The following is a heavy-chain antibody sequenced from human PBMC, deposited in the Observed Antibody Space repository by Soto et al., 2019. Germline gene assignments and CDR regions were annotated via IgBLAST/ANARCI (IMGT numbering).Heavy chain of an antibody. Sequence: QVQLVESGGGVVQPGRSLRLSCAASGFTFSSYAMHWVRQAPGKGLDWVAVISYDGSNKYYADSVKGRFTISRDNSKNTLYLQMNSLRAEDTAVSYCARPLWRNDYNWGYFDLWGRGTLVTVSS. D-gene: IGHD4-4*01. V-gene: IGHV3-30-3*01. CDR1: GFTFSSYA. CDR3: ARPLWRNDYNWGYFDL. CDR2: ISYDGSNK. J-gene: IGHJ2*01.